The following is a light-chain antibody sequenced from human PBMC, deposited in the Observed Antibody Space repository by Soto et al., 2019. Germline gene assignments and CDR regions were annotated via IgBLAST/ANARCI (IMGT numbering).Light chain of an antibody. CDR2: SNN. V-gene: IGLV1-44*01. J-gene: IGLJ2*01. CDR1: SSNIGSNI. Sequence: QSVLTQPPSASGTPGQRVTISCSGRSSNIGSNIVNWYQHLPGTAPKLLIYSNNQRPSGVPDRFSGSKSGTSASLAISGLQSEDEADYYCAAWDDSLNAVVFGGGTKLTVL. CDR3: AAWDDSLNAVV.